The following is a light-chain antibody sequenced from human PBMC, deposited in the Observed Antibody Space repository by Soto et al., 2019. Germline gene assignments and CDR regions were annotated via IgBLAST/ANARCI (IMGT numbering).Light chain of an antibody. J-gene: IGKJ4*01. CDR1: QGISSY. CDR2: AAS. CDR3: QQLNSYPLT. Sequence: DIQLTQSPSFLSASVGDRVTITCRASQGISSYLAWYQQKPGKAPKLLIYAASTLQSGFPSRFSVSGSGTEFTLTISSLQPEDFATYYWQQLNSYPLTFGGGTKVEIK. V-gene: IGKV1-9*01.